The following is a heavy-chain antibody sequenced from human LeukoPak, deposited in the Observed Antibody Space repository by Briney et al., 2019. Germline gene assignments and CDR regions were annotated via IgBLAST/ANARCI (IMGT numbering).Heavy chain of an antibody. CDR1: GFTFSSYG. D-gene: IGHD3-10*01. J-gene: IGHJ6*02. CDR2: ISYDGSNK. Sequence: GGSLRLSCAASGFTFSSYGMHWVRQAPGKGLEWVAVISYDGSNKYYADSVKGRFTISRDNSKNTLYLQMNSLRAEDTAVYYCAKDTRYFHGSGSSYGMDVWGQGTTVTVSS. V-gene: IGHV3-30*18. CDR3: AKDTRYFHGSGSSYGMDV.